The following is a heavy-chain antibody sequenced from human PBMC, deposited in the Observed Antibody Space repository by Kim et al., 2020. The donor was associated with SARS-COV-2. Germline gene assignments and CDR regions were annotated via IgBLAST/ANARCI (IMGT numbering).Heavy chain of an antibody. CDR3: ARRYGARFDP. D-gene: IGHD1-20*01. V-gene: IGHV4-39*01. Sequence: SETLSLTCTVSGGSISSSSYYWGWIRQPPGKGLEWIGSIYYSGSTYYNPSLKSRVTISVDTSKNQFSLKLSSVTAADTAVYYCARRYGARFDPWGQGTLVTVSS. CDR1: GGSISSSSYY. J-gene: IGHJ5*02. CDR2: IYYSGST.